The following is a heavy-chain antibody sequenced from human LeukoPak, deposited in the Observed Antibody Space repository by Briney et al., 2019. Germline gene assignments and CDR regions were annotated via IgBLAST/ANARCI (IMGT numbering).Heavy chain of an antibody. J-gene: IGHJ4*02. D-gene: IGHD2-2*01. CDR2: IKSKSAGGST. Sequence: GGSLRLSCAASGFTLSNAWMSWVRQAPGKGLEWVGRIKSKSAGGSTDYAAPVKGRFTISRDDSKTTLYLQMNSLKTEDTAVYYCTTAPAAVGYWGQGALVTVSS. CDR3: TTAPAAVGY. V-gene: IGHV3-15*01. CDR1: GFTLSNAW.